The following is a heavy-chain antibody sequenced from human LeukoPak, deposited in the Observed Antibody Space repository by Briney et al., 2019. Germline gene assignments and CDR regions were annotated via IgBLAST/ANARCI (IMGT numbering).Heavy chain of an antibody. CDR2: IYYRGST. Sequence: SETLSLTCTVSGGSFSTYYWSWIGQPPGKGLEWIGYIYYRGSTNYNPSLKSRVTISVDTSKNQFSLKLSSVTAADTAVYSCARYYCTSTTCYYFDYWGQGTLVTVSS. CDR1: GGSFSTYY. V-gene: IGHV4-59*01. D-gene: IGHD2-2*01. J-gene: IGHJ4*02. CDR3: ARYYCTSTTCYYFDY.